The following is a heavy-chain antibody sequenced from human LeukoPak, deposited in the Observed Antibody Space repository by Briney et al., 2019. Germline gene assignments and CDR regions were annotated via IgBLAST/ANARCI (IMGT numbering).Heavy chain of an antibody. Sequence: ASVKVSCKASGYTFTNYDINWVRQATGQGLEWMGWMNPNSGNTGYAQKFQGRVTVTRNTSISTAYMELSSLRSEDTAVYYCARDVDTAMVTAPYYGMDVWGQGTTVTVSS. CDR2: MNPNSGNT. CDR1: GYTFTNYD. CDR3: ARDVDTAMVTAPYYGMDV. V-gene: IGHV1-8*01. D-gene: IGHD5-18*01. J-gene: IGHJ6*02.